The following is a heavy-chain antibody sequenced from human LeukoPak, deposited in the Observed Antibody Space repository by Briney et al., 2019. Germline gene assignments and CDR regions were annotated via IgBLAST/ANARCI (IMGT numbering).Heavy chain of an antibody. D-gene: IGHD6-6*01. CDR1: GFTFSSYN. Sequence: GGSLRLSCAASGFTFSSYNMNWVRQAPGKGLEGVSSISSTSSFVYYADSVKGRFTISRDNAKNSVYLQMNSLRAEDTAVYYCARARVPLGYSSSSGFDYWGQGTLVTVSS. J-gene: IGHJ4*02. CDR2: ISSTSSFV. CDR3: ARARVPLGYSSSSGFDY. V-gene: IGHV3-21*01.